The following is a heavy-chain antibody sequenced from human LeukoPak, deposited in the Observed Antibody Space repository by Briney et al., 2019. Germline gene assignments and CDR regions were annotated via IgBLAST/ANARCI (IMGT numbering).Heavy chain of an antibody. CDR3: ARDPLSVDTAMDPYNWFDP. D-gene: IGHD5-18*01. Sequence: SQTLSLTCTVSGGSISSGDYYWSWIRQPPGKGLEWIGYIYYSGSTYYNPSLKSRVTISVDTSKNQFSLKLSSVTAADTAVYYCARDPLSVDTAMDPYNWFDPWGQGTLVTVSS. CDR1: GGSISSGDYY. V-gene: IGHV4-30-4*08. CDR2: IYYSGST. J-gene: IGHJ5*02.